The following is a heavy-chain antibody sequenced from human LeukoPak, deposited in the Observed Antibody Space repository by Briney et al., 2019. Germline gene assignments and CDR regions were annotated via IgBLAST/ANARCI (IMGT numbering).Heavy chain of an antibody. V-gene: IGHV3-21*01. J-gene: IGHJ4*02. CDR3: ARGASRADY. CDR1: GFTFRSYN. CDR2: ISSSSSYI. Sequence: GGSLRLSCAASGFTFRSYNMNWVRQAPGKGPEWVSSISSSSSYIYYADSVKGRFTISRDNAKNSLYLQMNSLRTEDTALYYCARGASRADYWGQGTLVTASS.